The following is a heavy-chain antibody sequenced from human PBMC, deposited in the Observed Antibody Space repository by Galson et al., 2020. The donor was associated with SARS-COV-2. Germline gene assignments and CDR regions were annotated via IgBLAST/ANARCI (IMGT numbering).Heavy chain of an antibody. D-gene: IGHD3-3*01. J-gene: IGHJ5*01. CDR2: IYYSGST. CDR1: GVTISSGGFY. Sequence: SETLSLTCTVSGVTISSGGFYWIRIPQHKGQDLAWIGKIYYSGSTYYNPSLKSRVTISVNTSKNQFSLKLSSMTAADTAVYYCARAYRLPTMNPFDSGGQGTPVTVSS. CDR3: ARAYRLPTMNPFDS. V-gene: IGHV4-31*03.